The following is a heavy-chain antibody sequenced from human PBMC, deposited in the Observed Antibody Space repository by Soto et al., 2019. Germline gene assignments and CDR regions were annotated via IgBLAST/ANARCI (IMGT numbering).Heavy chain of an antibody. D-gene: IGHD6-19*01. J-gene: IGHJ4*02. CDR1: GGSVSSGSYY. Sequence: QVQLQESGPGLVKPSETLSLTCTVSGGSVSSGSYYWSWIRQPPGKGLEWIGYIYYSGSTNYNPSLKSRVTISVDTSKNLFSLKLSSVTAADTAVYYCARSLDGYSSGWYWGYWGQGTLVTVSS. CDR2: IYYSGST. V-gene: IGHV4-61*01. CDR3: ARSLDGYSSGWYWGY.